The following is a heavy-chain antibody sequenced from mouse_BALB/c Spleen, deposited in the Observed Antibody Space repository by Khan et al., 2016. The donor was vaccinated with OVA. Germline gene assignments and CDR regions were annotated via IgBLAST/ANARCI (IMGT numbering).Heavy chain of an antibody. CDR3: ARRGLRWDFDY. D-gene: IGHD1-1*01. CDR1: GYTFINYW. CDR2: FIPTTGYT. V-gene: IGHV1-7*01. Sequence: VQLQESGAELAKPGASVKMSCKASGYTFINYWMNWVKQRPGQGLEWIGYFIPTTGYTEYNLKLKDRATLTADKSSSTAHMQLSSLTSEYSAVYYCARRGLRWDFDYWGQGTTLTVSS. J-gene: IGHJ2*01.